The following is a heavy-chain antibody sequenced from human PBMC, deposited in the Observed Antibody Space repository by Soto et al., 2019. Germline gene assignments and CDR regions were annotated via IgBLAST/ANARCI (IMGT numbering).Heavy chain of an antibody. J-gene: IGHJ4*02. Sequence: EVQLLESGGGLVQPGGSLRLSCAASGFTFSSYAMNWVRQAPGKGLEWVSVISGSGDSTYYADSVKGRFTISRDNSKNTLYLQMNSLRAEDTAVYYCARRSSGWYSDYWGQGTLVTVSS. CDR1: GFTFSSYA. V-gene: IGHV3-23*01. CDR3: ARRSSGWYSDY. D-gene: IGHD6-19*01. CDR2: ISGSGDST.